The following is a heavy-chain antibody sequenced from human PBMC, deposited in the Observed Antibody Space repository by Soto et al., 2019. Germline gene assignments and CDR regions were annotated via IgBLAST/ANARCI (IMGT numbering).Heavy chain of an antibody. CDR3: ASYRGYSGYDYYFDY. Sequence: SETLSLTCTVSGGSISSYYWSWIRQPPGKGLEWIGYIYYSGSTNYNPSLKSRVPISVDTSKNQFSLKLSSVTAADTAVYYCASYRGYSGYDYYFDYWGQGTLVTVSS. J-gene: IGHJ4*02. V-gene: IGHV4-59*08. CDR1: GGSISSYY. D-gene: IGHD5-12*01. CDR2: IYYSGST.